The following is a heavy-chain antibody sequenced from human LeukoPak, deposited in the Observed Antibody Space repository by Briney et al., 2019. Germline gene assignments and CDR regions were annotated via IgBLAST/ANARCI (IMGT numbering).Heavy chain of an antibody. CDR2: VIRDGSFT. J-gene: IGHJ4*02. V-gene: IGHV3-74*01. D-gene: IGHD2-21*02. Sequence: GGSLRLSCAASGFTFRSYWMHWARQAPGKGLEWVSRVIRDGSFTNYADSVKGRFTISRDNAKNTLYLQMSSLRAEDTAVYYCAKGALVVTAIPGNYFDYWGQGTLVTVSS. CDR3: AKGALVVTAIPGNYFDY. CDR1: GFTFRSYW.